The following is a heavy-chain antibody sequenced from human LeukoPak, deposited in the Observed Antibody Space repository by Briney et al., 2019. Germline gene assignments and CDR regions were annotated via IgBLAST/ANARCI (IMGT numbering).Heavy chain of an antibody. CDR3: AKADDYYDTSGYFSFDS. Sequence: GRSLRLSCAASGFTFSSYGMHWVRQAPGKGLEWVAVISYDGSNKYYADSVKGRFTISRDNSKNTLYLQMNSLTAEDTAVYYCAKADDYYDTSGYFSFDSWGQGTLVTVSS. CDR2: ISYDGSNK. V-gene: IGHV3-30*18. D-gene: IGHD3-22*01. J-gene: IGHJ4*02. CDR1: GFTFSSYG.